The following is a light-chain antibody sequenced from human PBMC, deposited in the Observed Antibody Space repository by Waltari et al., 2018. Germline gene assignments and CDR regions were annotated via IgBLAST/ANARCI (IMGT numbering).Light chain of an antibody. CDR3: SSYTTSTTVV. J-gene: IGLJ2*01. CDR2: EVS. CDR1: SSDIGIYDL. Sequence: QSALTQPASVSGSPGQSITISCTGTSSDIGIYDLVSWYQQHPGKAPKLTIYEVSNRPSGVSNRFSGSKSGNTASLTISGLQADDEADYYCSSYTTSTTVVFGGGTKLTVL. V-gene: IGLV2-14*02.